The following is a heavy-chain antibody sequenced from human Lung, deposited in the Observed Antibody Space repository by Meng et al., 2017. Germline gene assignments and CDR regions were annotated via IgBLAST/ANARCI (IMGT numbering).Heavy chain of an antibody. V-gene: IGHV4-30-4*01. CDR2: IYNSGST. CDR3: ARGQKGYFDL. J-gene: IGHJ2*01. CDR1: GGSISSSNYY. Sequence: QVKLSESGPGMVKPSQTLSLTGTVSGGSISSSNYYWSWIRQPPGKGLEWSGHIYNSGSTYYNPSLKSRITISVDTSKNQFSLKLSSVTAADTAVYYCARGQKGYFDLWGRGTLVTVS.